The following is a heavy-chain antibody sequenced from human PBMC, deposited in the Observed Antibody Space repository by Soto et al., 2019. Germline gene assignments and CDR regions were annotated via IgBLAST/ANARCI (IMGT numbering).Heavy chain of an antibody. CDR1: GFTFTSSA. V-gene: IGHV1-58*01. Sequence: GASVMVSCKASGFTFTSSAVQWVRQARGQRLEWIGWIVVGSGNTNYAQKFQERVTITRDMSTSTAYMELSSLRSEDTAVYYCAADDPLSPRITMREFDYWGQGTLVTVSS. D-gene: IGHD3-22*01. CDR3: AADDPLSPRITMREFDY. CDR2: IVVGSGNT. J-gene: IGHJ4*02.